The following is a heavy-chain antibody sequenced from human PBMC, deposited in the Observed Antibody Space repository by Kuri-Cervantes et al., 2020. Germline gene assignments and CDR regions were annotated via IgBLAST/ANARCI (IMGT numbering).Heavy chain of an antibody. CDR2: INAGNGNT. D-gene: IGHD5-18*01. J-gene: IGHJ4*02. CDR1: GYTFTNYA. Sequence: ASVKVSCKASGYTFTNYAIHWVRQAPGQRLEWMGWINAGNGNTKYSQNFQGRVTMTRDTSATTAYMELSGLRSEDTAVYYCARAPIQLWPKRLDYWGQGTLVTVSS. CDR3: ARAPIQLWPKRLDY. V-gene: IGHV1-3*01.